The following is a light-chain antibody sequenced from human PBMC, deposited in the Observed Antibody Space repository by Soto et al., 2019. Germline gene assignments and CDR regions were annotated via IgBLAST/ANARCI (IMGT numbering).Light chain of an antibody. CDR1: QTISNY. V-gene: IGKV1-5*01. Sequence: DIQMTQSPSSLSASIGDRVTITCRASQTISNYLNWYQQKPGKAPKLLIYDASSLESGVPSRFSGSGSGTEFTLTISSLQPDDFATYYCQQYNSYSWTVGQGTKVDIK. J-gene: IGKJ1*01. CDR2: DAS. CDR3: QQYNSYSWT.